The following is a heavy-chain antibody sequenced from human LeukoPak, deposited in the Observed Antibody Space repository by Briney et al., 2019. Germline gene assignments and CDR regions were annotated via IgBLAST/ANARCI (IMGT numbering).Heavy chain of an antibody. CDR2: IYYSGST. CDR1: GGSISSYY. Sequence: SETLSLTCTGSGGSISSYYWSWIRQPPGKGLEWIGYIYYSGSTNYNPSLKSRVTISVDTSKNQFSLKLSSVTAADTAVYYCARDFPYGDNWFDPWGQGTLVTVSS. D-gene: IGHD3-10*01. V-gene: IGHV4-59*01. CDR3: ARDFPYGDNWFDP. J-gene: IGHJ5*02.